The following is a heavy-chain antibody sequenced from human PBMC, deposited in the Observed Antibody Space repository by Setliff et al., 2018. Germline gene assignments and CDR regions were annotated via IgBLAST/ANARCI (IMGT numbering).Heavy chain of an antibody. CDR3: ARAFIVAPTLFFRRRKGNYMDV. CDR1: GGSFSGYY. J-gene: IGHJ6*03. Sequence: LSLTCTVYGGSFSGYYWSWIRQPPGKGLEWIGEINHSGGTSYNPSLMSRVTISVDTSKNQFSLKLNSVTAADTAVYYCARAFIVAPTLFFRRRKGNYMDVWGKGTTVTVSS. D-gene: IGHD2-21*01. V-gene: IGHV4-34*01. CDR2: INHSGGT.